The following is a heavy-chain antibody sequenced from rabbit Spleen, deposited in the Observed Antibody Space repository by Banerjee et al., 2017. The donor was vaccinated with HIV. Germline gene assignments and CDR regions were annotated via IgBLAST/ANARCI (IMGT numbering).Heavy chain of an antibody. J-gene: IGHJ4*01. CDR1: GFSFSSSYY. Sequence: QEQLVESGGGLVKPGASLTLTCTASGFSFSSSYYMCWVRQAPGKGLEWIACIDDGSGGSDYYASWAKGRFTISRSTSLNTVDLKMTSLTAADTATYFCARDLDDVIGWNFGWWGPGTLVTVS. D-gene: IGHD1-1*01. CDR2: IDDGSGGSD. CDR3: ARDLDDVIGWNFGW. V-gene: IGHV1S45*01.